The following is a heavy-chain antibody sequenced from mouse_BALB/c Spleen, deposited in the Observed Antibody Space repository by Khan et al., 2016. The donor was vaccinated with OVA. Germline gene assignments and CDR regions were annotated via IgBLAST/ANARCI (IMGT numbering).Heavy chain of an antibody. CDR1: GYSITSGYS. CDR2: IHYSGST. J-gene: IGHJ3*01. D-gene: IGHD2-4*01. Sequence: EVQLQESGPDLVKPSQSLSLTCTVTGYSITSGYSWHWIRQFPGNKLEWMGYIHYSGSTNYNPSLKRRISITRDTSKNQFFLQLNSVTTEDTATXYCVREGADYDGRAWFAYWGQGTLVTDSA. CDR3: VREGADYDGRAWFAY. V-gene: IGHV3-1*02.